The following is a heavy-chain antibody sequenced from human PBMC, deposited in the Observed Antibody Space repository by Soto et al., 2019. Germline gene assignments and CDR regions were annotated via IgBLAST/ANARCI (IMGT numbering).Heavy chain of an antibody. CDR2: ISYDGSNK. V-gene: IGHV3-30*03. CDR3: ARAPMVGEFGS. CDR1: GFTFSNYG. D-gene: IGHD3-10*02. J-gene: IGHJ4*02. Sequence: QVQLVESGGGVVQPGRSLRLSCAASGFTFSNYGMHWVRQAPGKGLEWVAVISYDGSNKYYAHSLRGRFTISRDNSKNTLYLPMTRLKPEDTAVYFCARAPMVGEFGSWGQGNLVTVSS.